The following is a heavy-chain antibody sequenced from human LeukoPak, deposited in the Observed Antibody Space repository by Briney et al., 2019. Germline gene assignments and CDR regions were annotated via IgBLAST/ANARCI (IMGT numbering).Heavy chain of an antibody. J-gene: IGHJ5*02. V-gene: IGHV4-34*01. D-gene: IGHD2-15*01. CDR1: GGSFSGYY. CDR2: INHSGST. CDR3: ARRGRGIVVVVAATRRKWFDP. Sequence: SETLSLTCAVYGGSFSGYYWSWIRQPPGKGLEWTGEINHSGSTNYNPSLKSRVTISVDTSKNQFSLKLSSVTAADTAVYYCARRGRGIVVVVAATRRKWFDPWGQGTLVTVSS.